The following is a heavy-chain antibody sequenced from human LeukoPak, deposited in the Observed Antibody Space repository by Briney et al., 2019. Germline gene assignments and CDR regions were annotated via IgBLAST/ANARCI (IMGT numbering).Heavy chain of an antibody. CDR1: GGSISSYY. J-gene: IGHJ4*02. Sequence: SETLSLICTVSGGSISSYYWSWIRQPPGKGLEWIGYIYYSGSINYNPSLKSRVTISVDTSKNQFSLKVSSVTAADTAVYYCARGNWYLDYWGQGTPVTVSS. CDR2: IYYSGSI. V-gene: IGHV4-59*01. D-gene: IGHD1-1*01. CDR3: ARGNWYLDY.